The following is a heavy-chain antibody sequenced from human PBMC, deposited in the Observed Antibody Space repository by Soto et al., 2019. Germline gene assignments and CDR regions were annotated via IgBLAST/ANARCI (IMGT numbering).Heavy chain of an antibody. CDR2: INHSGST. V-gene: IGHV4-34*01. Sequence: SETLSLTCTVYGGSFSGYYWSWIRQPPGKGLEWIGEINHSGSTNYNPSLKSRVTISVDTSKNQFSLKLSSVTAADTAVYYCARGRGMVVVVAATRRHYYMDVWGKGTTVTVPS. CDR3: ARGRGMVVVVAATRRHYYMDV. CDR1: GGSFSGYY. D-gene: IGHD2-15*01. J-gene: IGHJ6*03.